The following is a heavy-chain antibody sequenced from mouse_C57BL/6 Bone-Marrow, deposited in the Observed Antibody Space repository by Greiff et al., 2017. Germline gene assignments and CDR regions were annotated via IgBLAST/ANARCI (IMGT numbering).Heavy chain of an antibody. V-gene: IGHV1-82*01. Sequence: VQLVESGPELVKPGASVKISCKASGYAFSSSWMNWVKQRPGKGLEWIGRIYPGDGDTNYNGKFKGKATLTADKSSSTAYMQRSSLTSEDSAVYFCARRGTGTSDYYAMDYWGQGTSVTVSS. D-gene: IGHD4-1*01. CDR3: ARRGTGTSDYYAMDY. J-gene: IGHJ4*01. CDR2: IYPGDGDT. CDR1: GYAFSSSW.